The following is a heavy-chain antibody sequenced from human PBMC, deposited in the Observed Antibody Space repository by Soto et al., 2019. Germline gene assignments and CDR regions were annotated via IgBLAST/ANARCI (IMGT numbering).Heavy chain of an antibody. V-gene: IGHV3-9*01. J-gene: IGHJ6*02. D-gene: IGHD1-1*01. CDR1: GFTFDDHA. CDR3: AIDFLGGEPPFYNNMDV. CDR2: ISWNSANI. Sequence: EVQLVESGGGLVQPGRSLRLSCAASGFTFDDHAMHWVRQVPGKGLEWVSAISWNSANIGYADSVKGRFTISRDNAKSSLYLQMNRLRPEDTALYYCAIDFLGGEPPFYNNMDVWGQGTTGTVSS.